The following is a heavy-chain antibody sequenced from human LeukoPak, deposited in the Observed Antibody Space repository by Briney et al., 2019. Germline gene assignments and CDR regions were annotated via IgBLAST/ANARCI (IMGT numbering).Heavy chain of an antibody. D-gene: IGHD6-6*01. Sequence: ASVKVSGKASGYTFTGYYLHWVRQAPGQGLEWMGWINPDSGGTGYAQKFQGRVTMTRDTSITTASMELTRLRSDDTGVYYCASGPRIATRPLYYFDYWGQGTLVTVSS. CDR2: INPDSGGT. CDR1: GYTFTGYY. CDR3: ASGPRIATRPLYYFDY. J-gene: IGHJ4*02. V-gene: IGHV1-2*02.